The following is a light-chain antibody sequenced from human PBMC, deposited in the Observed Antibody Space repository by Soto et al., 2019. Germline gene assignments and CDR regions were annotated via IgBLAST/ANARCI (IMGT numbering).Light chain of an antibody. CDR2: GAS. CDR1: QSINIY. CDR3: QQSYRSPYT. J-gene: IGKJ2*01. Sequence: IQMTQSPSSLSASVGDSVTVTCRASQSINIYLNWYQQKPGKAPTLLIYGASSLQIGVPSRFTGGGSRTDFTLTISSLQTEDFATYYCQQSYRSPYTFGQGTKLEIK. V-gene: IGKV1-39*01.